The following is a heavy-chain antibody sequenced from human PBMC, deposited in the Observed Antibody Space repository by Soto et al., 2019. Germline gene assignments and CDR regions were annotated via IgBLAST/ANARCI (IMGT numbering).Heavy chain of an antibody. CDR1: GDSISSYY. V-gene: IGHV4-59*08. J-gene: IGHJ6*02. CDR3: ARHVCGSEYFYGMDV. D-gene: IGHD3-10*01. Sequence: QVQLQESGPGLVRPSETLSLTCIVSGDSISSYYWSWIRQPPGKGLEWIGYIYYTGSTTYNPSLSGRATISLDTSKTQFSLELSSVTAADTAVYYCARHVCGSEYFYGMDVWGQGTTVTVSS. CDR2: IYYTGST.